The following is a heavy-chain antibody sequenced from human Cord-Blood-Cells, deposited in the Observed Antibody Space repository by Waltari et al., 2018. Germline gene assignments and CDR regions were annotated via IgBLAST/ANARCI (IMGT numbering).Heavy chain of an antibody. CDR3: ARGYLEWLLFNYFQH. V-gene: IGHV3-30-3*01. CDR1: GFTFSSYA. CDR2: ISYDGSNK. J-gene: IGHJ1*01. D-gene: IGHD3-3*01. Sequence: QVQLVESGGGVVQPGRSLRLSCAASGFTFSSYAMHWVRQAPGKGLGWVAVISYDGSNKYYADSVKGRFTISRDNSKNTLYLQMNSLRAEDTAVYYCARGYLEWLLFNYFQHWGQGTLVTVSS.